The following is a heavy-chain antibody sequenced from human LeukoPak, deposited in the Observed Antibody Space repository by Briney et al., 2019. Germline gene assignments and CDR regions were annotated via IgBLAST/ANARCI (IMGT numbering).Heavy chain of an antibody. CDR2: IIPILGIA. D-gene: IGHD2-15*01. J-gene: IGHJ6*03. CDR3: ARERVHVVVVAATTRYYYYYMDV. CDR1: GGTFSSYT. V-gene: IGHV1-69*04. Sequence: GASVKVSCKASGGTFSSYTISWVRQAPGHGLEWMGRIIPILGIANYAQKFQGRVTITADKSTSTAYMELSSLRSEDTAVYYCARERVHVVVVAATTRYYYYYMDVWGKGTTVTVSS.